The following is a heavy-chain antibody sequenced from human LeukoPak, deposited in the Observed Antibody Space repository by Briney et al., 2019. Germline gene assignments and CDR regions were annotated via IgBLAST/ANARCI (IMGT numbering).Heavy chain of an antibody. D-gene: IGHD3-3*01. CDR1: GYTFTGYN. CDR3: ARGFWSGYYGMDV. J-gene: IGHJ6*02. CDR2: INPNSGGT. V-gene: IGHV1-2*02. Sequence: ASVKVSCKASGYTFTGYNMHWVRQGPGQGPEWMGWINPNSGGTNYAQKFQGRVTMTRDTSISTAYMELSRLKSDDTAVYYCARGFWSGYYGMDVWGQGTTVTVSS.